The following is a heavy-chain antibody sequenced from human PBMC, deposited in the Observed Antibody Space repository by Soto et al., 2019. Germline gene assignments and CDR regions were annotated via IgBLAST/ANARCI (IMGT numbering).Heavy chain of an antibody. CDR3: ARRIVGPTDWFDP. D-gene: IGHD1-26*01. CDR2: INPNSRGT. CDR1: GYTFTGYY. J-gene: IGHJ5*02. Sequence: ASVKVSCKASGYTFTGYYLYWVRQAPGQGLEWLGWINPNSRGTNYAQKFQGRVTVTSDTSISTAYMELSRLTCDDTAVYYCARRIVGPTDWFDPWGQGTLVTVSS. V-gene: IGHV1-2*02.